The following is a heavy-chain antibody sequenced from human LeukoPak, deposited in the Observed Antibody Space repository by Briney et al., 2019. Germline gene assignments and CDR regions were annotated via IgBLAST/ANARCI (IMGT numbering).Heavy chain of an antibody. CDR2: MNPNSGNT. CDR1: GYTFTSYD. Sequence: ASVKVSCKASGYTFTSYDINWVRQATGQGLEWMGWMNPNSGNTGYAQKFQGRVTMTRNTSISTAYMELSSLRSEDTAVYYCARGRGSGSYYKDYFGYWGQGTLVTVSS. V-gene: IGHV1-8*01. J-gene: IGHJ4*02. CDR3: ARGRGSGSYYKDYFGY. D-gene: IGHD3-10*01.